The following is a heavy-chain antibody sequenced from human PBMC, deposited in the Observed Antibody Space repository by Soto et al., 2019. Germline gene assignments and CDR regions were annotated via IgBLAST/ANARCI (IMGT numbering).Heavy chain of an antibody. CDR2: IWYDGSNK. J-gene: IGHJ4*02. D-gene: IGHD3-10*01. Sequence: PGGSLRLSCAASGFTFSSYGMHWVRQAPGKGLEWVAVIWYDGSNKYYADSVKGRFTISRDNSKNTLYLQMNSLRAEDTAVYYCARAAMVRGVIITLYFDYWGQGTLVTVSS. CDR3: ARAAMVRGVIITLYFDY. CDR1: GFTFSSYG. V-gene: IGHV3-33*01.